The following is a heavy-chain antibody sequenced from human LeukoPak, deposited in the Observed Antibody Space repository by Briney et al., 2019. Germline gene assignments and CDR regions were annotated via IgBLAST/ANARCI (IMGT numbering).Heavy chain of an antibody. CDR2: INISDGST. CDR3: ARAQFDGLRYFGWLLYGWFDP. D-gene: IGHD3-9*01. Sequence: GATVKLSCKASGYTFTSYYIHCVREAPGQGLVWMGIINISDGSTIYAQKFQGRVTMTRDMSTSTVYMELSSLRSEDAPVYYCARAQFDGLRYFGWLLYGWFDPGGQGTLVTVS. CDR1: GYTFTSYY. J-gene: IGHJ5*02. V-gene: IGHV1-46*01.